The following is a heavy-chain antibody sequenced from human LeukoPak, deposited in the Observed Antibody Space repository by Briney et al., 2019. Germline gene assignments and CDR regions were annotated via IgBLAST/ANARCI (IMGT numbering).Heavy chain of an antibody. CDR2: ISGGSGTI. Sequence: GGSLRLSCAASGFTVSSNYMSWVRQAPGKGLEWISYISGGSGTIYYADSVKGRFTISRDNAKKSLYLQMNSLRDEDTAVYYCGRAVLGYSWVYDYWGQGTLVTVSS. D-gene: IGHD5-18*01. V-gene: IGHV3-48*02. CDR3: GRAVLGYSWVYDY. CDR1: GFTVSSNY. J-gene: IGHJ4*02.